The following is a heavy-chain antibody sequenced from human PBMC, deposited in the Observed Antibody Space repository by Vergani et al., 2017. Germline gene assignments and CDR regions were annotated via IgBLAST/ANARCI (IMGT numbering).Heavy chain of an antibody. V-gene: IGHV4-38-2*02. Sequence: QVQLQESGPGLVKPSETLSLTCTVSGYSISSGYYWGWIRQPPGKGLEWIGSIYHSGSTYYNPSLKSRVTISVDTSKNQFSLKLSSVTAADTAVYYCARDSGGYVLGSYDAWFDPWGQGTLVTVSS. J-gene: IGHJ5*02. D-gene: IGHD3-16*01. CDR2: IYHSGST. CDR3: ARDSGGYVLGSYDAWFDP. CDR1: GYSISSGYY.